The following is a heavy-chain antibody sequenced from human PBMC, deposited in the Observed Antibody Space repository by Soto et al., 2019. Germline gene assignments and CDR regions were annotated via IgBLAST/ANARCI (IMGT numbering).Heavy chain of an antibody. D-gene: IGHD4-17*01. CDR2: IYYSGST. CDR1: GGSISSSSYY. J-gene: IGHJ4*02. Sequence: PSETLSLTCTVSGGSISSSSYYWGWIRQPPGKGLEWIGSIYYSGSTYYNPSLKSRVTISVDTSKNQFSLKLSSVTAADTAVYYCARPLFVNGDYEVLEDYWGQGTLVTVSS. CDR3: ARPLFVNGDYEVLEDY. V-gene: IGHV4-39*01.